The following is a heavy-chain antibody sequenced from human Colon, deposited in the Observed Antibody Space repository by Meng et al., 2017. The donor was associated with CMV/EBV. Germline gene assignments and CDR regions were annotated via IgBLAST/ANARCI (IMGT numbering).Heavy chain of an antibody. CDR3: ARQGFGDYSYYFDH. D-gene: IGHD4-17*01. Sequence: GESLKISCAASGFTFSTYAMTWVRQAPGQGLEWVSTISTSGGRTYYADSVKGRFTISRDNSKSTLFLQMDSLRAEDTATFYCARQGFGDYSYYFDHWGQGILVTVSS. CDR1: GFTFSTYA. J-gene: IGHJ4*02. V-gene: IGHV3-23*01. CDR2: ISTSGGRT.